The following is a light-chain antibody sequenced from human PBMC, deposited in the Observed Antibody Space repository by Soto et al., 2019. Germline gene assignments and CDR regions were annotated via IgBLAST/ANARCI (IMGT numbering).Light chain of an antibody. CDR3: QQANSFPWT. CDR1: QGISSW. V-gene: IGKV1-12*01. Sequence: DIQMTQSPSSVSASVGDRVTITCRASQGISSWLAWYQHKAGKAPKLLIYVASSLQSGVPSRFSGSGSGTDFTLTISSLQPEDFATYYCQQANSFPWTFGQGTKVEIK. CDR2: VAS. J-gene: IGKJ1*01.